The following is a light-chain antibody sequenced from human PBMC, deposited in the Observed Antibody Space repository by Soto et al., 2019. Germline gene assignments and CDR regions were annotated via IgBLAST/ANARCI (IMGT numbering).Light chain of an antibody. CDR2: AAS. Sequence: DIQMTQTPSSLSASVGDRVTISCRSSQSISSYLNWYQQKPGKAPKLLIYAASSLQSGVPSRFSGSGSGTDFTLTISSLQPEDFATYYCQQSYITPLTFGGGTNVDNK. V-gene: IGKV1-39*01. J-gene: IGKJ4*01. CDR1: QSISSY. CDR3: QQSYITPLT.